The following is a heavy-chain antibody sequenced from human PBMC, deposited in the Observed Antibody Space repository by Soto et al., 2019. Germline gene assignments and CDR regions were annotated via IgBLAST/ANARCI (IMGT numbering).Heavy chain of an antibody. J-gene: IGHJ6*02. D-gene: IGHD1-1*01. CDR2: MNPNSGNT. CDR1: RYTFISYD. CDR3: ARGQEVSWNAGPLGLHGLDV. Sequence: QVQLVQSGAEVKKSGASVKVSCKASRYTFISYDINWVRQATGQGLEWMGWMNPNSGNTGYAQKFQGRITMTRNTSMNTAYMELSSLRSEDTAVYYCARGQEVSWNAGPLGLHGLDVWGQGTTVTVSS. V-gene: IGHV1-8*01.